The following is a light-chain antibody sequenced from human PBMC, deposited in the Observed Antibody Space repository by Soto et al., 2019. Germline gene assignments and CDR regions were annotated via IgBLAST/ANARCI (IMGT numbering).Light chain of an antibody. Sequence: QAVVTQEPSLTVSPGGTVTLTCASSGGPVTSNYFPHWFQQKPGQAPRPLIYNTDNKHSWTPARVSGSLLGGKAALTLSDVRPEDEAEDYCLLYSGGGVIFAGGTKLTVL. CDR3: LLYSGGGVI. CDR2: NTD. CDR1: GGPVTSNYF. J-gene: IGLJ2*01. V-gene: IGLV7-43*01.